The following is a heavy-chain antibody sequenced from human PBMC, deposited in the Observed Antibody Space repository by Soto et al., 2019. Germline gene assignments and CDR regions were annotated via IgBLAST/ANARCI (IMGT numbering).Heavy chain of an antibody. CDR2: IIPIFGTA. J-gene: IGHJ5*02. D-gene: IGHD3-10*01. CDR1: GGTFSSYA. CDR3: ASFYGSGSQVTHNWFDP. Sequence: QVQLVQSGAEVKKPGSSVKVSCKASGGTFSSYAISWVRQAPGQGLEWMGGIIPIFGTANYAQKVQGRVTITADESTSTAYMELCSLGFEDTAVYYCASFYGSGSQVTHNWFDPWGQGTLDTVSS. V-gene: IGHV1-69*12.